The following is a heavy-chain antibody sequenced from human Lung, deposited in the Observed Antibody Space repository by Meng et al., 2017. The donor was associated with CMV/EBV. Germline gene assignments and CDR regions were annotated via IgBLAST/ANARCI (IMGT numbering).Heavy chain of an antibody. J-gene: IGHJ4*02. CDR3: ARGIFGVVDY. V-gene: IGHV4-38-2*02. D-gene: IGHD3-3*01. CDR2: IHHTGSS. CDR1: DYSISSGFY. Sequence: LXCTVSDYSISSGFYWGCVRQPPGKGLEWIGSIHHTGSSYYNPSLKSRVTLSVDTSKNQFSLKVTSVTAADTAVYYCARGIFGVVDYWGQGTRVTVSS.